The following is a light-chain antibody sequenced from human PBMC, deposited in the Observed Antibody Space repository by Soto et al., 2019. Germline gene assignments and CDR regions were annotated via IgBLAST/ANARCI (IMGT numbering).Light chain of an antibody. Sequence: QSVLTQPASVSGSPGQSITISCTGTNSDVGGYNFVSWYQQHPGKAPKLMIYEVSSRPSGVSHRFSGSKSGSTASLTISGLQAEDEADYYCSSSTTTSTLVFGGGTKVTVL. J-gene: IGLJ3*02. V-gene: IGLV2-14*01. CDR2: EVS. CDR1: NSDVGGYNF. CDR3: SSSTTTSTLV.